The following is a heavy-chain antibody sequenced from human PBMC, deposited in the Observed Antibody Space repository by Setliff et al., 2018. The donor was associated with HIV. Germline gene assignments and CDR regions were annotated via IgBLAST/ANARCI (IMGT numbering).Heavy chain of an antibody. J-gene: IGHJ4*02. D-gene: IGHD3-22*01. CDR2: IKNRADNYAT. CDR3: TRPQYFYDIGGSDY. CDR1: GFIFSGSP. Sequence: PVGSLRLSCAASGFIFSGSPIHWVRQAPGKGLEWVGRIKNRADNYATAYAASMKGRFTIFRDDSKNTAYLQINSLKIEDTAVYYCTRPQYFYDIGGSDYWGQGTLVTVSS. V-gene: IGHV3-73*01.